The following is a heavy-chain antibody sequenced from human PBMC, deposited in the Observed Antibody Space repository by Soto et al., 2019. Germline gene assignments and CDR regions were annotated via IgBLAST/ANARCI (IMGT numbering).Heavy chain of an antibody. CDR2: ISYDGINE. CDR1: GFTFTSYA. J-gene: IGHJ4*02. D-gene: IGHD3-16*02. Sequence: QVQLVESGGSVVQPGRSLRLSCEASGFTFTSYAMHWVRQAPGKGLEWVAVISYDGINEYYADCVKGRFTISRDNSKNTLFLQMSSLRVEDTAVYYCARDRLRLGELSLIGYFDYWGQGTLVTVSS. V-gene: IGHV3-30*15. CDR3: ARDRLRLGELSLIGYFDY.